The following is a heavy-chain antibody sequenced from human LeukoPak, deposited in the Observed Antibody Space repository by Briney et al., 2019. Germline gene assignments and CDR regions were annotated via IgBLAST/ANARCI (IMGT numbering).Heavy chain of an antibody. CDR3: ARSRDGYNFADY. D-gene: IGHD5-24*01. J-gene: IGHJ4*02. CDR1: GGSISSGGYY. Sequence: SETLSLTCTVSGGSISSGGYYWSWIRQHPGKGLEWIGYIYYSGSTYYNPSLKSRVTISVDTSKNQFSLKLSSVTAADTAVYYCARSRDGYNFADYWGQGTLVTVSS. V-gene: IGHV4-31*03. CDR2: IYYSGST.